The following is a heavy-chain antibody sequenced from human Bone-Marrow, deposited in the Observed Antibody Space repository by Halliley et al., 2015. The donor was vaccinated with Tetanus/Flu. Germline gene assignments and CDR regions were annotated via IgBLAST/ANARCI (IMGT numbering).Heavy chain of an antibody. J-gene: IGHJ4*02. V-gene: IGHV1-69*16. Sequence: QVQLVQSGAEVKKPGSSVKVSCTASGGTFSNKIITWVRQAPGQGLEWIGGVIPSLATSHYAQNFQGRVTVTADESTTTAYMELNSLRYDDTAVYYCTSGSPDHGYFHSWGQGTLVTVSS. CDR3: TSGSPDHGYFHS. D-gene: IGHD1-26*01. CDR2: VIPSLATS. CDR1: GGTFSNKI.